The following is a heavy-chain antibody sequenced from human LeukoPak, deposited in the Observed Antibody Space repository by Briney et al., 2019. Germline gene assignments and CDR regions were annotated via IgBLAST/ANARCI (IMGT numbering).Heavy chain of an antibody. CDR3: ARDPGPVDTAMAPGGY. Sequence: PGGSLRLSCAASGFTFSSYSMNWVRQAPGKGLEWVSSISSSSSYIYYADSVKGRFTISRDNAKNSLYLQMNSLRAEDTAGYYCARDPGPVDTAMAPGGYWGQGTLVTVSS. V-gene: IGHV3-21*01. D-gene: IGHD5-18*01. J-gene: IGHJ4*02. CDR1: GFTFSSYS. CDR2: ISSSSSYI.